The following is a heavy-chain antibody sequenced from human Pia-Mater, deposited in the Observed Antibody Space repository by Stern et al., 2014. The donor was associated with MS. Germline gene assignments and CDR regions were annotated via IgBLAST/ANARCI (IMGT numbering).Heavy chain of an antibody. D-gene: IGHD2-21*02. CDR1: GFTFSSYW. CDR3: ARDPSYCGGDCYANWFDP. Sequence: EVQLVESGGGLVQPGGFLRLSCAASGFTFSSYWMHWVRQAPGQGLVWVSRINSDGSSTSYADSVKGRFTISRDNAKNTLYLQMNSLRAEDTAVYYCARDPSYCGGDCYANWFDPWGQGTLVTVSS. J-gene: IGHJ5*02. V-gene: IGHV3-74*01. CDR2: INSDGSST.